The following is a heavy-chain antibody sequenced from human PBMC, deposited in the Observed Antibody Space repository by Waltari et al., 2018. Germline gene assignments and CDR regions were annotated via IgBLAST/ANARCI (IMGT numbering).Heavy chain of an antibody. CDR3: ARSILYYYDSSGYPDAFDI. CDR1: GYTFTSYD. J-gene: IGHJ3*02. Sequence: QVQLVQSGAEVKKPGASVKVSCKASGYTFTSYDINWVRQATGQGLEWMGWMKPNSGNTGDAQKFQGRVTMTRNTAISTAYMELSSLRSEDTAVYDCARSILYYYDSSGYPDAFDIWGQGTMVTVSS. V-gene: IGHV1-8*01. D-gene: IGHD3-22*01. CDR2: MKPNSGNT.